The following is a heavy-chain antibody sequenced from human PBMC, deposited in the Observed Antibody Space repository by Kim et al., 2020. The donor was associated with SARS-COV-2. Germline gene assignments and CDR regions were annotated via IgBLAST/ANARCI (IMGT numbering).Heavy chain of an antibody. D-gene: IGHD2-2*01. V-gene: IGHV3-15*01. Sequence: KGRFTISRDDSKNTLYLQMNSLKTEDTAVYYCTTAQGGFSCSSTSCYVDYWGQGTLVTVSS. CDR3: TTAQGGFSCSSTSCYVDY. J-gene: IGHJ4*02.